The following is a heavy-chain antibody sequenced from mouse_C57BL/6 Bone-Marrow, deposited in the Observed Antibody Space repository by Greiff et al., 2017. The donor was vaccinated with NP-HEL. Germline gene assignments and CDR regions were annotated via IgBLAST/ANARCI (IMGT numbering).Heavy chain of an antibody. Sequence: EVQLQQSGAELVRPGASVKLSCTASGFNIKDDYMHWVKQRPEQGLEWIGWIDPENGDTEYASKFQGKATITADTSSNTAYLQLSSLTSEDTAVYYCTRMYYFDYWGQGTTLTVSS. CDR1: GFNIKDDY. CDR2: IDPENGDT. J-gene: IGHJ2*01. V-gene: IGHV14-4*01. CDR3: TRMYYFDY.